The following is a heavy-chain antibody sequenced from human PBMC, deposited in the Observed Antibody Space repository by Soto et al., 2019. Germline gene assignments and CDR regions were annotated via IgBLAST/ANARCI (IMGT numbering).Heavy chain of an antibody. CDR2: INHSGST. Sequence: SETLSLTCAVYGWSFSGYYWSWIRQPPGKGLEWIGEINHSGSTNYNPSLKSRVTISVDTSKNQFFLKLSSVTAADTAVYYCARDRGYCSSTSCYYFSDYWGQGTLVTVSS. CDR1: GWSFSGYY. V-gene: IGHV4-34*01. D-gene: IGHD2-2*01. CDR3: ARDRGYCSSTSCYYFSDY. J-gene: IGHJ4*02.